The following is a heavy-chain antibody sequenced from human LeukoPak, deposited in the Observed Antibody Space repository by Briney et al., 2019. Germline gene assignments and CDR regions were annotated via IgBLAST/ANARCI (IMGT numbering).Heavy chain of an antibody. CDR3: ARVEWELHWFDP. CDR2: TYIGGTT. J-gene: IGHJ5*02. Sequence: SETLSLTCTVSGGSISSGSYYWSWLRQPAGKGLEWIGRTYIGGTTNYNPSLKSRVTISVDRSKNQFSLKLSSVTAADTAVYYCARVEWELHWFDPWGQGTLVTVTS. D-gene: IGHD1-26*01. CDR1: GGSISSGSYY. V-gene: IGHV4-61*02.